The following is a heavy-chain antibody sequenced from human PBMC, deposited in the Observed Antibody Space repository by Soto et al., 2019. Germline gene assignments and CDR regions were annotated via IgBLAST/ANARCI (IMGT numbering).Heavy chain of an antibody. Sequence: GGSLRLSCAASGFTFSSYSMNWVRQAPGKGLEWVSSISSSSSYIYYADSVKGRFTISRDNAKNSLYLQMNSLRAEDTAVYYCARESIVVVPARAFDIWGQGTMVTVSS. J-gene: IGHJ3*02. CDR3: ARESIVVVPARAFDI. CDR2: ISSSSSYI. V-gene: IGHV3-21*01. CDR1: GFTFSSYS. D-gene: IGHD2-2*01.